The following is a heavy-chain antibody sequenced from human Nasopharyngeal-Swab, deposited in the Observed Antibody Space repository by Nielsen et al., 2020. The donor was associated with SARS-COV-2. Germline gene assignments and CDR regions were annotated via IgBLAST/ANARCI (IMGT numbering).Heavy chain of an antibody. J-gene: IGHJ4*02. CDR2: ISYDGTNR. Sequence: VRQAPGKGLEWVAVISYDGTNRYYADSVKGRFTISRDNSKNTLYLQMNSLRAEDTAVYYCANSGYCSSRAPSLYWGQGTLVTVSS. D-gene: IGHD6-13*01. CDR3: ANSGYCSSRAPSLY. V-gene: IGHV3-30*18.